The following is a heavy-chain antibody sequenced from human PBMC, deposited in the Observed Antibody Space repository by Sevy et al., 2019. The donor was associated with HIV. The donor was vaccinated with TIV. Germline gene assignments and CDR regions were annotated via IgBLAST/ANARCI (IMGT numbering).Heavy chain of an antibody. V-gene: IGHV1-46*01. CDR3: ARDHTVIGSNWYGAFDI. CDR2: INPSGGST. D-gene: IGHD6-13*01. J-gene: IGHJ3*02. Sequence: ASVKVSCKASGYTFTNYYMHWVRQAPGQGLEWMGLINPSGGSTSYAQKFQGRLTMTRDTSTSTVYMELSSLRSEDTAVYYCARDHTVIGSNWYGAFDIWGQGTMVTVSS. CDR1: GYTFTNYY.